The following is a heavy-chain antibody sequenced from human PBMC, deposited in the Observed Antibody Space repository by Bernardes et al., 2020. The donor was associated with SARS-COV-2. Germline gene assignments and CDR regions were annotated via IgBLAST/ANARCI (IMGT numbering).Heavy chain of an antibody. CDR2: TYYRSKWYN. Sequence: THSLTFAISGDSVSSNSAAWNWIRQSPSRGLEWLGRTYYRSKWYNDYAVSVKSRITINPDTSKNQFSLQLNSVTPEDTAVYYCARDLRQLWLLLGFDYWGQGTLVTVSS. CDR1: GDSVSSNSAA. CDR3: ARDLRQLWLLLGFDY. D-gene: IGHD5-18*01. J-gene: IGHJ4*02. V-gene: IGHV6-1*01.